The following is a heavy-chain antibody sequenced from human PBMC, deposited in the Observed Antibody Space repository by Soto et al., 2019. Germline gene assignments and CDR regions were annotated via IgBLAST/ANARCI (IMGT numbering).Heavy chain of an antibody. CDR3: ANLFRITASVK. CDR1: GFTFSSYA. D-gene: IGHD1-20*01. Sequence: GGSLRLSCAASGFTFSSYAMSWVRQAPGKGLEWVSAISGSGGSTYYADSVKGRFTISRDNSKSTLYLQMNSLRAEDTAVYYCANLFRITASVKWGQGTLVTVSS. V-gene: IGHV3-23*01. J-gene: IGHJ4*02. CDR2: ISGSGGST.